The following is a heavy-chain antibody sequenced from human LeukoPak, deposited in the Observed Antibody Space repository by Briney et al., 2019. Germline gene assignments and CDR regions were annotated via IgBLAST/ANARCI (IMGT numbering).Heavy chain of an antibody. J-gene: IGHJ4*02. Sequence: ASETLSLTCAVYGGSFSGYYWSWIRQPPGKGLEWIGYIYYSGSTNYNPSLKSRVTMSVDTSKNQFSLKLSSVTAADTAVYYCAREIVARDWGQGTLVTVSS. CDR1: GGSFSGYY. V-gene: IGHV4-59*01. CDR3: AREIVARD. D-gene: IGHD5-12*01. CDR2: IYYSGST.